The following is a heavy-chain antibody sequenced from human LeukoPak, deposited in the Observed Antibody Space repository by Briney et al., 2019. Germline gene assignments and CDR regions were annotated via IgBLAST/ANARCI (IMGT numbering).Heavy chain of an antibody. CDR3: VRERGYSSSWYTF. CDR1: GFTFSNYS. J-gene: IGHJ4*02. CDR2: VSRSSTTI. D-gene: IGHD6-13*01. V-gene: IGHV3-48*01. Sequence: GGSLRLSCAASGFTFSNYSMNWVRQAPGKGLEWVSYVSRSSTTIYYADSVKGRFTISRDNAKNSLYLQMNSLRAEDTAVYYCVRERGYSSSWYTFWGQGTLVSVSS.